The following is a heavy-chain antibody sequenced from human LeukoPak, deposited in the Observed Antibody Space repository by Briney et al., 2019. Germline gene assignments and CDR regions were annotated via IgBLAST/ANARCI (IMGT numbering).Heavy chain of an antibody. CDR2: IYYSGST. D-gene: IGHD6-13*01. V-gene: IGHV4-59*08. J-gene: IGHJ6*02. CDR1: GGSISSYY. CDR3: ARWASIAAAGTEIRHEPPYYYYYYGMDV. Sequence: SETLSLTCTVSGGSISSYYWSWIRQPPGKGLEWIGYIYYSGSTNYNPSLKSRVTISVDTSKNQFSLKLSSVTAADTAVYYCARWASIAAAGTEIRHEPPYYYYYYGMDVWGQGTTVTVSS.